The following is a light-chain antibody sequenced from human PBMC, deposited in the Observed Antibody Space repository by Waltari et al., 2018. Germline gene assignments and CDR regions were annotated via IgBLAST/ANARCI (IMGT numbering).Light chain of an antibody. CDR3: QQLDSFPQT. V-gene: IGKV1-9*01. Sequence: DIQLTQSPSFLSASVGDRVTIPCRASQGICNYLTWYQQTSGRAPNLLIYSASTLQSGVPSRFSGSGSGTDFTLTISSLQPEDFATYSCQQLDSFPQTFGQGTKLDIK. CDR2: SAS. J-gene: IGKJ2*01. CDR1: QGICNY.